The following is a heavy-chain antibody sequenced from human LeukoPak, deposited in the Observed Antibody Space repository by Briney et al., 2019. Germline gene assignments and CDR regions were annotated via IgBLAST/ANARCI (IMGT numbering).Heavy chain of an antibody. CDR3: AREDGSTWYRGAFDI. CDR2: IYHSGNT. CDR1: GGSISSSNW. Sequence: SGTLSLTCTVSGGSISSSNWWSWVRQPPGKGLEWIGEIYHSGNTNYNPSLKSRVTISVDTSKNQFSLKLSSVTAADTAVYYCAREDGSTWYRGAFDIWAQGTMVTVSS. D-gene: IGHD6-13*01. J-gene: IGHJ3*02. V-gene: IGHV4-4*02.